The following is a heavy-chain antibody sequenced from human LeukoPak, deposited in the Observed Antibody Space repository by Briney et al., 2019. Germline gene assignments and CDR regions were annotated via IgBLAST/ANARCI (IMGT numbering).Heavy chain of an antibody. Sequence: ASVKVSCKASGYTFTSYGISWVRQAPGQGLEWMGWISAYNGNTNYAQKFQGRVTITADKSTSTAYMELSSLRSEDTAVYYCARDRSITMVRGVISYMDVWGKGTTVTVSS. CDR1: GYTFTSYG. CDR3: ARDRSITMVRGVISYMDV. D-gene: IGHD3-10*01. J-gene: IGHJ6*03. V-gene: IGHV1-18*01. CDR2: ISAYNGNT.